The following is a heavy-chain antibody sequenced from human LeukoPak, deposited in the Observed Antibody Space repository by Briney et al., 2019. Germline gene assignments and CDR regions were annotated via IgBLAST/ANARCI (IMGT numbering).Heavy chain of an antibody. CDR1: GGSFSGYY. CDR3: ARGRVLLWLGELLYIARAKQRERNYYYMDV. D-gene: IGHD3-10*01. Sequence: SETLSPTCAVYGGSFSGYYWSWIRQPPGKGLEWIGEINHSGSTNYNPSLKSRVTISVDTSKNQFSLKLSSVTAADTAVYYCARGRVLLWLGELLYIARAKQRERNYYYMDVWGKGTTVTVSS. CDR2: INHSGST. V-gene: IGHV4-34*01. J-gene: IGHJ6*03.